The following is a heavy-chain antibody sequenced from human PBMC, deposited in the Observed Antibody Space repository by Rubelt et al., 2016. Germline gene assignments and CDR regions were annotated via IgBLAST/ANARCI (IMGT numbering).Heavy chain of an antibody. CDR2: IANSGST. Sequence: QVQLQESGPGLVKPSETLSLTCTVSGGSISSYSWSWIRQPPGKGLEWIGYIANSGSTSYNPSLKRRVPISLDTSKNQSSPRLSSVTAADTAVYYCARHASGANSYYDYWGQGTLVTVSS. J-gene: IGHJ4*02. CDR1: GGSISSYS. D-gene: IGHD4-11*01. V-gene: IGHV4-59*08. CDR3: ARHASGANSYYDY.